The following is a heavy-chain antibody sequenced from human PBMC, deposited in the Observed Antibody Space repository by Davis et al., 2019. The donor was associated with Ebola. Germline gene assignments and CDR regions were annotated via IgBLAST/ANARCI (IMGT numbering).Heavy chain of an antibody. Sequence: PGGSLRLSCAASGFTFSNYAMNWVRQAPGKGLEWLSAIKSDGSTYYADSVKGRFTISRDNSENTLYLQMNSLRAEDTALYYCAKSVVAVAGLGAFGFWGQGTMVTVSS. CDR1: GFTFSNYA. CDR2: IKSDGST. CDR3: AKSVVAVAGLGAFGF. D-gene: IGHD6-19*01. J-gene: IGHJ3*01. V-gene: IGHV3-23*01.